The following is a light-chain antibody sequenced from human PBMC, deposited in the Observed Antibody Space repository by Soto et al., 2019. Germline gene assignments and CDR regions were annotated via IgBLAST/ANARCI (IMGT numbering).Light chain of an antibody. V-gene: IGKV3-20*01. CDR2: GAS. J-gene: IGKJ5*01. CDR3: QLYGSSPPIT. Sequence: EIVLTQSPGTLSLSPGERATLSCRASQSVSSSYLAWYQQKPGQAPRLLLYGASSRATGIPDRFSGSGSGTDFTLTSSRLEPEDFAVYYCQLYGSSPPITFGQGTRLEMK. CDR1: QSVSSSY.